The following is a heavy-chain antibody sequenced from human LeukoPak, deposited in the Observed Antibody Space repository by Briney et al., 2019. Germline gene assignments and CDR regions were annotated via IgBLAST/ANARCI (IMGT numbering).Heavy chain of an antibody. CDR3: ARQSVGSGYYPALRHFDY. D-gene: IGHD3-22*01. CDR2: IYYSGST. V-gene: IGHV4-39*01. J-gene: IGHJ4*02. Sequence: PSETLSLTCTVSGGSISSSSYYWGWIRQPPGKGLEWIGSIYYSGSTYYNPSLKSRVTISVDTSKNQFSLKLSSVTAADTAVYYCARQSVGSGYYPALRHFDYWGRGTLVTVSS. CDR1: GGSISSSSYY.